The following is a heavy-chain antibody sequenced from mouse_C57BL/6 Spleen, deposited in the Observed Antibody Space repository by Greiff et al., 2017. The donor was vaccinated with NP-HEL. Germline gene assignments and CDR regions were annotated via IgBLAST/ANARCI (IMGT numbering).Heavy chain of an antibody. CDR3: ARHRGMITTTRGYYFAY. Sequence: EVMLVESGGDLVKPGGSLKLSCAASGFTFSSYGMSWVRQTPDKRLEWVATISSGGSYTYYPDSVKGRFTISRDNAKNTLYLQMSSLKSEDTAMYYCARHRGMITTTRGYYFAYWGQGTTLTVSS. D-gene: IGHD2-4*01. CDR2: ISSGGSYT. V-gene: IGHV5-6*01. CDR1: GFTFSSYG. J-gene: IGHJ2*01.